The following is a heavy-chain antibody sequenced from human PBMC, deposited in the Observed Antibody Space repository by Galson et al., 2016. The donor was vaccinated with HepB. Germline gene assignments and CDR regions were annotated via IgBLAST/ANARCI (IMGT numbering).Heavy chain of an antibody. D-gene: IGHD2-8*02. CDR2: IDNGGNT. Sequence: SLRLSCAASGFTFSSYGMSWVRQAPGKGLEWVSFIDNGGNTFYADSVKGRFTISRDSSKSTVFLQMNSLRAEDTAVYYCLRSGYWGQGTLVTVSS. V-gene: IGHV3-66*01. CDR3: LRSGY. CDR1: GFTFSSYG. J-gene: IGHJ4*02.